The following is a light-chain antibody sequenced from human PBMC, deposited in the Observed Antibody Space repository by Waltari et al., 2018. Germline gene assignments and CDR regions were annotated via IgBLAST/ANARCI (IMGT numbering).Light chain of an antibody. V-gene: IGLV2-14*01. Sequence: QSALTQPASVSGSPGQSITISCTGTRSDVGGYNYVPWYQQHPGKAPKLMIYDVSKRPSGVSNRFSGSKSGNTASLTISGLQAEDEADYYCSSYTSSSTLFGTGTKVTVL. CDR3: SSYTSSSTL. CDR2: DVS. J-gene: IGLJ1*01. CDR1: RSDVGGYNY.